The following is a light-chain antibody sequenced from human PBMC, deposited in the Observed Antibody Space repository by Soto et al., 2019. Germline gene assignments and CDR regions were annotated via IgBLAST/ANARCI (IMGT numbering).Light chain of an antibody. CDR2: DAS. CDR1: QSVSSY. Sequence: DIVLTQSPATLSLSPRRRGTLSCRASQSVSSYLPWYQQKPGQAPRLIVYDASHRATGIPARFSGSGSGTDFTLTISSLEPPDFAVYYGQQYNNWPPITFRQGTRLEIK. J-gene: IGKJ5*01. CDR3: QQYNNWPPIT. V-gene: IGKV3-11*01.